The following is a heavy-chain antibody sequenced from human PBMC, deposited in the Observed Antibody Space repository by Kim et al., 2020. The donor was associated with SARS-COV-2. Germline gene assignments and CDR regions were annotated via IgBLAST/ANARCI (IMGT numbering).Heavy chain of an antibody. V-gene: IGHV3-48*02. J-gene: IGHJ3*02. CDR3: VRDRMGGTFDM. Sequence: LSLTCATSGFTFSAYDMNWVRQAPGKGLEWLSFITKSSTTIYYADSVEGRFTISRDNAKNSLFLQMNSLRDEETALYYCVRDRMGGTFDMWGQGTMVTVSS. CDR2: ITKSSTTI. D-gene: IGHD3-16*01. CDR1: GFTFSAYD.